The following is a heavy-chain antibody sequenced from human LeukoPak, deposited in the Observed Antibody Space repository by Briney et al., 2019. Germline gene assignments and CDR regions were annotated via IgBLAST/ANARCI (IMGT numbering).Heavy chain of an antibody. D-gene: IGHD3-3*01. V-gene: IGHV4-31*01. CDR1: GGSISSGGYY. CDR2: IYYSGST. J-gene: IGHJ4*02. CDR3: ARDSRITIFGVVN. Sequence: SETLSLTCTVSGGSISSGGYYWSWIRQHPGTGLEWIGYIYYSGSTYYNPSLKSQVTISVDTSKNQFSLKLSSVTAADTAVYYCARDSRITIFGVVNWGQGTLVTVSS.